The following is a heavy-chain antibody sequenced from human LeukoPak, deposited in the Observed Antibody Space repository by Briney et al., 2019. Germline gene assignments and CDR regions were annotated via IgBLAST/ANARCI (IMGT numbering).Heavy chain of an antibody. J-gene: IGHJ4*02. V-gene: IGHV3-9*01. D-gene: IGHD3-9*01. Sequence: GGSLRLSCAASGFTFDDYAMHWVRQAPGKGLEWVSGISWNSGSIGYADSVKGRFTISRDNAKNSLYLQMNSLRAEDTALYYCAKDLYYDILTGLGYWGQGTLVTVSS. CDR2: ISWNSGSI. CDR1: GFTFDDYA. CDR3: AKDLYYDILTGLGY.